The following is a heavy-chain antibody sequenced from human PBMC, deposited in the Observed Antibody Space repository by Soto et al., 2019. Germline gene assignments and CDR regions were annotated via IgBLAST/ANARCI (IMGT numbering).Heavy chain of an antibody. V-gene: IGHV4-30-4*01. D-gene: IGHD4-17*01. Sequence: SETLSLTCTVSGGSISSGDYYWSWIRQPPGKGLEWIGYIYYSGSTYYNPSLKSRVTISVDTSKNQFSLKLSSVTAADTAVYYCAILDYGDDGFFDYWGQGTLVTVSS. CDR1: GGSISSGDYY. CDR3: AILDYGDDGFFDY. J-gene: IGHJ4*02. CDR2: IYYSGST.